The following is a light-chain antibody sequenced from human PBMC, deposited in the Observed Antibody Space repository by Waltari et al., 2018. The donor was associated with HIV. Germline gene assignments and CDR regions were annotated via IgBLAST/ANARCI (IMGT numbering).Light chain of an antibody. Sequence: SYVLTQPPSVSVAPGKTARITCGGNNIGSNSVQWYQQKPGQAPALVIYYDSDRPSGIPGRFSGSNSGNTATLTISRVEAGDEADYYCQVWDSSSDHVVFGGGTKLTVL. J-gene: IGLJ2*01. V-gene: IGLV3-21*04. CDR2: YDS. CDR1: NIGSNS. CDR3: QVWDSSSDHVV.